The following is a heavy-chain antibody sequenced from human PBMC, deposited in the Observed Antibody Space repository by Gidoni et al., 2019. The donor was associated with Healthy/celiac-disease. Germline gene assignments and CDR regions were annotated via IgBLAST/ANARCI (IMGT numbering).Heavy chain of an antibody. J-gene: IGHJ3*02. CDR1: GFTFSSYG. Sequence: QVQLVESGGGVVQPGRSLRLSCAASGFTFSSYGMHWVRQAPGKGLELVAVIWYDGSNKYYADSVKGRFTISRDNSKNTLYLQMNSLRAEDTAVYYCARGTFGLRSAFDIWGQGTMVTVSS. CDR3: ARGTFGLRSAFDI. D-gene: IGHD4-17*01. CDR2: IWYDGSNK. V-gene: IGHV3-33*01.